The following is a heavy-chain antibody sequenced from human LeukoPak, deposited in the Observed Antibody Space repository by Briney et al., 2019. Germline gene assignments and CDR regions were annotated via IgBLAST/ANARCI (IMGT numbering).Heavy chain of an antibody. Sequence: HPGRSLRLSCAASEFTFNNYWMHWVRQAPGKGLVWVSRIKNDGKITTYADSVKGRFTTSRDNAKNTFYLQMNSLRVEDTAVYYCLLIILGGSSQHWGQGTLVTVSS. D-gene: IGHD3-3*01. CDR2: IKNDGKIT. CDR3: LLIILGGSSQH. V-gene: IGHV3-74*01. CDR1: EFTFNNYW. J-gene: IGHJ1*01.